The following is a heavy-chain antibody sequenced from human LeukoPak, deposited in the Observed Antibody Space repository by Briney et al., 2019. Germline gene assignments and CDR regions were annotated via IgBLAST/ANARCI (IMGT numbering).Heavy chain of an antibody. Sequence: PSETLSLTCTVSGDSMTSHYWSWIRQPPGKGLEWIGYISASGSTNYNPSLKSRVTISADTSKTHFSLKVTSVTAADTAFYYCARNSGWYVYDYWAREPWSPSPQ. CDR1: GDSMTSHY. J-gene: IGHJ4*02. CDR2: ISASGST. D-gene: IGHD6-19*01. V-gene: IGHV4-4*09. CDR3: ARNSGWYVYDY.